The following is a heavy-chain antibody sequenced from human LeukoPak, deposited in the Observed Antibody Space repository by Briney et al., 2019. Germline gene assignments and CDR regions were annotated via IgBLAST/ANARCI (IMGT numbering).Heavy chain of an antibody. Sequence: ASVKVSCKASGYTFTSYGISWVRQAPGQGLEWMGWISAYNGNTNYAQKLQGRVTMTTDTSTSTAYMELRSLRSDDTAVYYCARIRDGYNSYFFYGMDVWGQGTTVTVSS. CDR3: ARIRDGYNSYFFYGMDV. D-gene: IGHD5-24*01. J-gene: IGHJ6*02. CDR1: GYTFTSYG. CDR2: ISAYNGNT. V-gene: IGHV1-18*01.